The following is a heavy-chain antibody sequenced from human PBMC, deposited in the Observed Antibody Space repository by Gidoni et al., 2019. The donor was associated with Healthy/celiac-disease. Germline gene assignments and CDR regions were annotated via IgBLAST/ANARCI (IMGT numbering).Heavy chain of an antibody. D-gene: IGHD2-15*01. J-gene: IGHJ6*02. Sequence: EVQLVESGGGLVQPGRSLRLSCTASGFTFGDYAMSWVRQAPGKGLEFVGFIRSKAYGGTTEYAASVKGRFTISRDDSKSIAYLQMNSLKTEDTAVYYCTRDQGYCSGGSCYPGFYYYGMDVWGQGTTVTVSS. CDR1: GFTFGDYA. CDR2: IRSKAYGGTT. CDR3: TRDQGYCSGGSCYPGFYYYGMDV. V-gene: IGHV3-49*04.